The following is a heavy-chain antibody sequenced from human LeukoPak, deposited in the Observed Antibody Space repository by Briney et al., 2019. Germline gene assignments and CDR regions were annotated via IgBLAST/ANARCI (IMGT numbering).Heavy chain of an antibody. CDR3: ASASWYSWFDP. D-gene: IGHD6-13*01. CDR2: ISSSGSTI. Sequence: GGSLRLSCAASGFTFSDYYMSWIRQAPGKGLEWVSYISSSGSTIYYADSVKGRFTISRDNAKNSPYLQMNSLRAEDTAVYYCASASWYSWFDPWGQGTLVTVSS. J-gene: IGHJ5*02. V-gene: IGHV3-11*01. CDR1: GFTFSDYY.